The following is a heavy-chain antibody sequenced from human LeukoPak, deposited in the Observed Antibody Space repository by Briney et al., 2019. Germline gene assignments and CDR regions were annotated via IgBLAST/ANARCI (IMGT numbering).Heavy chain of an antibody. J-gene: IGHJ5*02. CDR1: GGSISSSSYY. D-gene: IGHD3-10*01. CDR3: ARSITMVRGVIFWFDP. V-gene: IGHV4-39*01. CDR2: IYYSGST. Sequence: KASETLSLTCTVSGGSISSSSYYWGWIRQPLGKGLEWIGSIYYSGSTYYNPSLKSRVTISVDTSKNQFSLKLSSVTAADTAVYYCARSITMVRGVIFWFDPWGQGTLVTVSS.